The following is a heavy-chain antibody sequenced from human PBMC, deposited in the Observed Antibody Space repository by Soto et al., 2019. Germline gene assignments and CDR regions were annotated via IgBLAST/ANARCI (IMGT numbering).Heavy chain of an antibody. V-gene: IGHV1-8*01. J-gene: IGHJ4*02. Sequence: SVKVSCKASGYTFTSYDINWVREATGQGLEWMGWMNPNSGNTGYAQKFQGRVTMTRNTSISTAYMELSSLRSEDTAANYCARGRYSSACSPYHDSWSQGTLVTISS. CDR3: ARGRYSSACSPYHDS. CDR1: GYTFTSYD. CDR2: MNPNSGNT. D-gene: IGHD6-19*01.